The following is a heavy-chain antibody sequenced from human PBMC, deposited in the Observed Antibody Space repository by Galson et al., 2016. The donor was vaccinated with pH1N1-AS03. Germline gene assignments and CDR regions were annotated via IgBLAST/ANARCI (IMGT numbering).Heavy chain of an antibody. CDR1: GGSISSSSYY. V-gene: IGHV4-39*01. CDR2: IYYSGSA. CDR3: ASEAGGYYYYYGMDV. D-gene: IGHD6-13*01. Sequence: LSLTCTVSGGSISSSSYYWGWIRQPPGKGLEWIGSIYYSGSAYYNPSLKSRVTISVDTAKNQFSLKMSSVTAADTAVYYCASEAGGYYYYYGMDVWGQGTTVTVSS. J-gene: IGHJ6*02.